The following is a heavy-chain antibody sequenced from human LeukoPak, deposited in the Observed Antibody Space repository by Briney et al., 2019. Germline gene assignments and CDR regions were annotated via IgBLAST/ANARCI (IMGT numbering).Heavy chain of an antibody. D-gene: IGHD3-9*01. V-gene: IGHV3-11*04. CDR1: GFTFSDYY. Sequence: GGSLRPSCAASGFTFSDYYMSWIRQAPGKGLEWVSYISSSGSTIYYADSVKGRFTISRDNAKNSLYLQMNSLRAEDTAVYYCARDQNYDILTGYYVFDYWGQGTLVTVSS. J-gene: IGHJ4*02. CDR3: ARDQNYDILTGYYVFDY. CDR2: ISSSGSTI.